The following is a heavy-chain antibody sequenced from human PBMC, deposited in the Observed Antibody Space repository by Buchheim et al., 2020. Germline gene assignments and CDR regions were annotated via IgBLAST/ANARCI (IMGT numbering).Heavy chain of an antibody. V-gene: IGHV3-33*01. Sequence: QVQLVESGGGVVQPGRSLRLSCAASGFTFSSFGMHWVRQAPGKGLEWVAVIWYDGSNKYYADSVKGRFTISRDNSKNTLSLQMNRLRAEDTAVYYCARDPRQWLVSGWFDPWGQGTL. CDR3: ARDPRQWLVSGWFDP. CDR1: GFTFSSFG. D-gene: IGHD6-19*01. J-gene: IGHJ5*02. CDR2: IWYDGSNK.